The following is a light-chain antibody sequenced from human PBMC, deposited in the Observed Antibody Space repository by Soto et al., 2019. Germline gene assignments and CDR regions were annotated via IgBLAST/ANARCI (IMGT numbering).Light chain of an antibody. V-gene: IGKV3-15*01. CDR2: GAS. CDR1: QSVSTN. J-gene: IGKJ1*01. CDR3: QQYSNWPPWT. Sequence: EIVMTQSPATVSVSPGERATLSCRASQSVSTNLAWYQQKPGQAPRLLIYGASTRATGVPARFSGSGSGTEFTLTISRLQSEDFAVYYCQQYSNWPPWTFGQGTKVEIK.